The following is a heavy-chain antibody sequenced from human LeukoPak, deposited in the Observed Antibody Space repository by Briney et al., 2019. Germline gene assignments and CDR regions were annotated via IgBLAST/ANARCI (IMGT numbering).Heavy chain of an antibody. CDR1: GYSFTSYW. Sequence: GESLKISCKGSGYSFTSYWIGRVRQMPGKGLEWMGIIYPGDSDTRYSPSFQGQVTISADKSISTAYLQWSSLKASDTAMYYCARQMWGDDYGDYGEIDYWGQGTLVTVSS. V-gene: IGHV5-51*01. D-gene: IGHD4-17*01. CDR2: IYPGDSDT. CDR3: ARQMWGDDYGDYGEIDY. J-gene: IGHJ4*02.